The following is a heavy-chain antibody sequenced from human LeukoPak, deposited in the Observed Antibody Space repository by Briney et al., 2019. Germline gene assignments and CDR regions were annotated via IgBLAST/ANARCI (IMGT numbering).Heavy chain of an antibody. V-gene: IGHV3-20*04. Sequence: VGSLRLSCAASGFTFVDYGMIWVGPGPGTGLAWVSGINWNGGSTGYADSVKGRFTISRDNAKNSLYLQMNSLRAEDTALYYCARESRSGYYIDYWGQGTLVTASS. CDR3: ARESRSGYYIDY. CDR1: GFTFVDYG. J-gene: IGHJ4*02. CDR2: INWNGGST. D-gene: IGHD3-22*01.